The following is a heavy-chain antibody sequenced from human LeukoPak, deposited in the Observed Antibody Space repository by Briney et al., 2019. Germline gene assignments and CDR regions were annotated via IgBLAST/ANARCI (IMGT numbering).Heavy chain of an antibody. V-gene: IGHV4-34*01. CDR3: ARGPDYDFWSGYYEGGPDY. CDR2: INHSGST. Sequence: PSETLSLTCAVYGGSFSGYYWSWIRQPPGKGLEWIGEINHSGSTNYNPSLKSRVTISVDTSKNQFSLKLSSVTAADTAVYYCARGPDYDFWSGYYEGGPDYWGQATLVTVSS. D-gene: IGHD3-3*01. J-gene: IGHJ4*02. CDR1: GGSFSGYY.